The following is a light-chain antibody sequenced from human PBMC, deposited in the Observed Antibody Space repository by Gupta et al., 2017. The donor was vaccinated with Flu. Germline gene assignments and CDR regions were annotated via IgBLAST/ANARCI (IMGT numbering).Light chain of an antibody. CDR3: QSYDSSLSGSDNYV. J-gene: IGLJ1*01. Sequence: SVLTQPPSVSGAPGQRVTISCTGSSSNIGAGYDVHWYQQLPGTAPKLLIYGNSNRPSGVPDRFSGSKSGTSASLAITGLRAEDEADYYCQSYDSSLSGSDNYVFGTGTKVTVL. CDR2: GNS. CDR1: SSNIGAGYD. V-gene: IGLV1-40*01.